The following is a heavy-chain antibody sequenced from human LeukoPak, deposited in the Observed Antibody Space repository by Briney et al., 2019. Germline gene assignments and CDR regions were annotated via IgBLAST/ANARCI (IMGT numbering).Heavy chain of an antibody. J-gene: IGHJ6*03. Sequence: RAGGSLRLSCAASGFTFSSYAMSWVRQAPGKGLEWVSAISGSGGSTYYADSVKGRFTISRDNSKNTLYLQMNSLRAEDTAVYYCAKREFTGNRGYYYYMDVWGKGTTVTVSS. V-gene: IGHV3-23*01. D-gene: IGHD1-14*01. CDR3: AKREFTGNRGYYYYMDV. CDR2: ISGSGGST. CDR1: GFTFSSYA.